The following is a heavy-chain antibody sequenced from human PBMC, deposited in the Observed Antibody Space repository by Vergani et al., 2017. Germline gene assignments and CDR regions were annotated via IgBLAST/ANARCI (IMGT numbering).Heavy chain of an antibody. CDR3: AGKFGPEWYFDL. J-gene: IGHJ2*01. CDR1: GGSISSSSYY. CDR2: IYYSGST. Sequence: QLQLQESGPGLVKPSETLSLTCTVSGGSISSSSYYWGWIRQPPGRGLEWIGSIYYSGSTYYNPALKSRVTISVDTPKNQFSLKLSSVTAADTAVYYCAGKFGPEWYFDLWGRGTLVTVSS. V-gene: IGHV4-39*01. D-gene: IGHD3-10*01.